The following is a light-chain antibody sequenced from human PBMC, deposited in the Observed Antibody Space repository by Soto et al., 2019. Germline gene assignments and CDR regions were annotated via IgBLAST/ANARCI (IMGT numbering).Light chain of an antibody. V-gene: IGLV1-44*01. CDR2: SDN. J-gene: IGLJ1*01. CDR3: AAWDDSLNGCV. CDR1: SSNIGTYS. Sequence: QSVLTQPPSASGTPGQRVTISCSGSSSNIGTYSVSWYQQFPGTAPRLLIYSDNQRPSGVPDRFSASKSGASASLAISGLQSEDAADFYCAAWDDSLNGCVFGTGTKVTVL.